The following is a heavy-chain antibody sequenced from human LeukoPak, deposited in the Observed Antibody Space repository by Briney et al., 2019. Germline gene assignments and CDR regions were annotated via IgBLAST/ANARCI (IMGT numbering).Heavy chain of an antibody. CDR2: TYYRSKWFN. J-gene: IGHJ4*02. Sequence: SQTLSLTCAISGDSVSSNSAAWDWIRQSPSRGLEWLGRTYYRSKWFNGYAVSVKGRITLNPDTSKNQFSLQLNSVTPEDTAVYYCTRSFSGYIDSWGQGTLVTVSS. CDR1: GDSVSSNSAA. CDR3: TRSFSGYIDS. D-gene: IGHD1-26*01. V-gene: IGHV6-1*01.